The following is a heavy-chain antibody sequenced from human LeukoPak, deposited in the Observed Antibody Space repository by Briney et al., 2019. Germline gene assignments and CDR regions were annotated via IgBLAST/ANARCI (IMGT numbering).Heavy chain of an antibody. CDR2: IIPIFGTA. V-gene: IGHV1-69*13. CDR3: ASHEDYYDSSGYYIFDY. Sequence: ASVKVSCKASGGTFSSYAISWVRQAPGQGLEWMGGIIPIFGTANYAQKFQGRVTITADESTSTAYMELSSLRSEDTAVYYCASHEDYYDSSGYYIFDYWGQGTLVTVSS. J-gene: IGHJ4*02. CDR1: GGTFSSYA. D-gene: IGHD3-22*01.